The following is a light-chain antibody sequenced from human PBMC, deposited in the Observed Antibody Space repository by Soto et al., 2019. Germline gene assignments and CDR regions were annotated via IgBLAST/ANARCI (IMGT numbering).Light chain of an antibody. CDR2: KAS. J-gene: IGKJ4*01. CDR3: QQYKSYSVT. V-gene: IGKV1-5*03. Sequence: DIQMTQSPSTLSASVGDTVTISCRASQSLDKWLAWYQHKPGTAPKLLIYKASTLDSGVPSRFSGSGSGTEFILTISSLQPEDFATYYCQQYKSYSVTFGGGTTVEIQ. CDR1: QSLDKW.